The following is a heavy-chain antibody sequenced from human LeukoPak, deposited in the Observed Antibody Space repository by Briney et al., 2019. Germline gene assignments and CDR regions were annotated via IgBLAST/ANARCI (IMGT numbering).Heavy chain of an antibody. Sequence: GGSLRLSCAASGFTVSSSYMSWVRQAPGKGLEWVAVLYSGGQTYYAGSVRGRFTISRDASKNTLYLQMNSLRAEDTAEYYCARARCDTCGYGSWGQGTLVTVSS. D-gene: IGHD5-12*01. CDR1: GFTVSSSY. V-gene: IGHV3-66*02. CDR3: ARARCDTCGYGS. CDR2: LYSGGQT. J-gene: IGHJ5*02.